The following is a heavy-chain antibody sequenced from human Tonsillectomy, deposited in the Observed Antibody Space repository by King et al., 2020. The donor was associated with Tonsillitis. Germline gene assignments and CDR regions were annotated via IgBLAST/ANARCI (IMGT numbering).Heavy chain of an antibody. V-gene: IGHV3-9*01. CDR2: ISWNSGSI. J-gene: IGHJ4*02. CDR1: GFTFDDYA. Sequence: VQLVESGGGLVQPGRSLRLSCAASGFTFDDYAMYWVRHAPGKGLEWVSGISWNSGSIGYEDSVKGRFTISRDNAKNSLYLQMNSLRAEDTALYYCAKDRSRVVSPTGSMDYWGQGTLVTVSS. D-gene: IGHD2/OR15-2a*01. CDR3: AKDRSRVVSPTGSMDY.